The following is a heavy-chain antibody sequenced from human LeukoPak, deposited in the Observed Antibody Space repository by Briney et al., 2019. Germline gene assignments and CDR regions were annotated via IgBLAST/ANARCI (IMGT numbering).Heavy chain of an antibody. J-gene: IGHJ5*01. CDR3: ARRAWFDF. V-gene: IGHV3-53*04. CDR2: IYSGGST. CDR1: GFNVSNNY. Sequence: GGSLRLSCAASGFNVSNNYMSWGRQAPGKGLELVSVIYSGGSTYYADCVKGRFTISRHNSKNTLYLQMNSLRAEDTAVYYCARRAWFDFWGQGTVVSVSS.